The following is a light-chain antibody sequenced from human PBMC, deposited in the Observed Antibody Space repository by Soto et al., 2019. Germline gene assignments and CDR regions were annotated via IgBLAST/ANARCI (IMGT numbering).Light chain of an antibody. V-gene: IGLV3-25*03. CDR3: QSADSSGTYG. CDR1: ALPKQY. CDR2: KDT. Sequence: SYELTQPPSVAVSPGQTARITFSGDALPKQYAYWYQQKPGQAPVLVIYKDTERPSGIPERFSGSSSGTTVTLTISGVQAEDEADYYCQSADSSGTYGFGGGTKLTVL. J-gene: IGLJ2*01.